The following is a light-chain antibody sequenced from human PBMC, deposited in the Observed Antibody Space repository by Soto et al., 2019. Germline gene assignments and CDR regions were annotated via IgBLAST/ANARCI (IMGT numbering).Light chain of an antibody. CDR3: CTDAGTYKV. CDR2: HVS. CDR1: SSDIGAYNY. J-gene: IGLJ1*01. Sequence: QSVLTQPRSVSGSPGQSGTTSCTGTSSDIGAYNYVSWYQQHPDKAPKLMIYHVSKRPSGVPDRFSGSKSGNAASLTISGLQAEDEADYYCCTDAGTYKVFGTGTKVTVL. V-gene: IGLV2-11*01.